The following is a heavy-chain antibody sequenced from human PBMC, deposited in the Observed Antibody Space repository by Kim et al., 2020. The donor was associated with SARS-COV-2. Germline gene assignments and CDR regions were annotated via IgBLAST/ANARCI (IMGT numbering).Heavy chain of an antibody. CDR3: VRGGFTYGYGEFDY. CDR2: INPDSDGT. CDR1: GYTFTDNY. J-gene: IGHJ4*02. D-gene: IGHD5-18*01. Sequence: ASVKVSCKASGYTFTDNYIHWVRQAPGQGLEWMGWINPDSDGTNYAQKYQGRVTMTRDTSISTAYMELSTLKSDDTAIYYCVRGGFTYGYGEFDYWGQVSLVTVSS. V-gene: IGHV1-2*02.